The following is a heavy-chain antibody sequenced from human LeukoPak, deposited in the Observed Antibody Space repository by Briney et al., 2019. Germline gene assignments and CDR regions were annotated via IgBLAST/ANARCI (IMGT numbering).Heavy chain of an antibody. Sequence: GGSLRLSCAACGFTLMSWVRQAPGKGLEWVANIKQDGSEKYYVDSVKGRFTISRDNAKNSLYLQMNSLRAEDTAVYYCARDQSYCSCSSCPWGPFDYWGQGTLVTVSS. D-gene: IGHD2-2*01. CDR3: ARDQSYCSCSSCPWGPFDY. CDR1: GFTL. J-gene: IGHJ4*02. V-gene: IGHV3-7*05. CDR2: IKQDGSEK.